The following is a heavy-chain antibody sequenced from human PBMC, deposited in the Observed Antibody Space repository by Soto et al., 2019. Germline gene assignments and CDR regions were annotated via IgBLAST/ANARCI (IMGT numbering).Heavy chain of an antibody. CDR1: GGSVSSGSYY. D-gene: IGHD6-6*01. Sequence: SETLSLTCTVSGGSVSSGSYYWSWIRQPPGKGLEWIGYIYYSGSTDYNPSLKGRVTISVDTSKNQFSLKLRSVTAADTAVYYCARVGGVAARTFDYWGQGTLVTVS. CDR3: ARVGGVAARTFDY. CDR2: IYYSGST. V-gene: IGHV4-61*01. J-gene: IGHJ4*02.